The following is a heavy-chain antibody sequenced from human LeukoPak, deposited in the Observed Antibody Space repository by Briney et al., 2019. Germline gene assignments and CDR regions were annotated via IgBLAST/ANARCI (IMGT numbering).Heavy chain of an antibody. CDR1: GFTFSSYS. Sequence: PGGSLRLSCAASGFTFSSYSMNWVRQAPGKGLEWVSSISSSSSYIYYADSVKGRFTISRDNAKNSLYLQMNSLRAEDTAVYYCARTRGVYSSSSPWFDPWGQGTLVTVSS. CDR2: ISSSSSYI. J-gene: IGHJ5*02. D-gene: IGHD6-6*01. V-gene: IGHV3-21*01. CDR3: ARTRGVYSSSSPWFDP.